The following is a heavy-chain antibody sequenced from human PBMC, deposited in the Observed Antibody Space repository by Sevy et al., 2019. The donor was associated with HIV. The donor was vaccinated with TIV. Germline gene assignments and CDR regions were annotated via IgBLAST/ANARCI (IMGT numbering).Heavy chain of an antibody. CDR2: MNPDSGNT. Sequence: ASVKVSCKASGYTFTNNDINWVRQAAGQGLEWMGWMNPDSGNTGYTQKFQGRDTMTRDTVISTAYMELSSLRSEDTAVYYCARASRSTSGAFDFWGQGTMVTVSS. D-gene: IGHD2-2*01. CDR3: ARASRSTSGAFDF. V-gene: IGHV1-8*01. J-gene: IGHJ3*01. CDR1: GYTFTNND.